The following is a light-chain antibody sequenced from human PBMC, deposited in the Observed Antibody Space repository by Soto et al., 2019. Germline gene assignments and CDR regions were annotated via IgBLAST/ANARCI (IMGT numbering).Light chain of an antibody. V-gene: IGKV3-15*01. J-gene: IGKJ1*01. CDR2: GAS. CDR1: LTMNNN. CDR3: HHYYERPPWT. Sequence: EIVMTQSPATLSVSPGESVTLSCRASLTMNNNIAWYQHKPGQAPRLLVFGASSRDTCVPGRFSGSGFGTEFTLSISSLQSEDFAVYYCHHYYERPPWTFGQGTTVE.